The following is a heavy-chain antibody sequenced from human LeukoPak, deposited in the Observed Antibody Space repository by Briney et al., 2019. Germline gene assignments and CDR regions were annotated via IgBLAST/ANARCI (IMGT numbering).Heavy chain of an antibody. CDR1: GYTFTSYD. J-gene: IGHJ4*02. D-gene: IGHD6-13*01. V-gene: IGHV1-8*01. Sequence: ASVKVSCKASGYTFTSYDINWVRQATGQGLEWMGWMNPNSGNTGYAQKFQGRVTMTRNTSISTAYMELSSLRSDDTAVYYCAREIAAAGRYYFDYWGQGTLVTLSS. CDR3: AREIAAAGRYYFDY. CDR2: MNPNSGNT.